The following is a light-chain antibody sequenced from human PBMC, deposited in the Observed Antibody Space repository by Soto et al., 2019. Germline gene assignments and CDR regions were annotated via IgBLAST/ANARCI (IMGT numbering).Light chain of an antibody. J-gene: IGKJ1*01. V-gene: IGKV3-20*01. CDR1: QSVNNNF. CDR3: QQYGRTPRT. CDR2: GAS. Sequence: EVLLTQSPGTLSLSPGERATLSCRASQSVNNNFLAWYQQKPGQAPRLLIYGASSSATGIPDKFSGSGSGTDFTLTISRQEPEDFSVYFCQQYGRTPRTFGQGTKVEIK.